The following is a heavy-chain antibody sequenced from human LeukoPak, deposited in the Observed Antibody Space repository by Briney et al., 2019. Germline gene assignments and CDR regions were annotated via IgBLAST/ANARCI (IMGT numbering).Heavy chain of an antibody. D-gene: IGHD6-19*01. J-gene: IGHJ4*02. V-gene: IGHV1-46*01. CDR3: ARDHVYSSGWDTGIDY. CDR1: GYTFTSHY. CDR2: INLTGGST. Sequence: ASVKVSCKASGYTFTSHYMHWVRQAPGQGLEWMGLINLTGGSTGYAQKFQGRVTMTRDMSTSTDYMELSSLRSDDTAVYYCARDHVYSSGWDTGIDYWGQGTLVTVSS.